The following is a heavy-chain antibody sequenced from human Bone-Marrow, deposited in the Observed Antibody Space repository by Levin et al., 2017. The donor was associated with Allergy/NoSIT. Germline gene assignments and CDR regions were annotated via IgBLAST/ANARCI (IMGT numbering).Heavy chain of an antibody. D-gene: IGHD1-14*01. J-gene: IGHJ4*02. V-gene: IGHV3-15*01. CDR3: TTGIGTMDF. Sequence: LSLTCAASGFTFSNAWMSWVRQAPGKGLEWVGLIKKKSDGGTIDYSAPVRGRFTISRDDSENTLYLQMNSLRTEDAGVYYCTTGIGTMDFWGQGTQVAVSS. CDR2: IKKKSDGGTI. CDR1: GFTFSNAW.